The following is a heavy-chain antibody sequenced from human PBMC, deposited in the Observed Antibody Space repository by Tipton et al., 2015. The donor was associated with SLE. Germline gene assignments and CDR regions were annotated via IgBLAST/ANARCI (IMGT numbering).Heavy chain of an antibody. CDR3: VRGGGSNWFGQGFQH. J-gene: IGHJ1*01. Sequence: TLSLTCTVSGGSISGYYWSWIRQPPGEGLEWIGNIYFSGSTNYNPSLRSRVTISVETSKNQFSLKLTSVTSADTAVYFCVRGGGSNWFGQGFQHWGRGTLVSVSS. V-gene: IGHV4-59*01. D-gene: IGHD2-15*01. CDR1: GGSISGYY. CDR2: IYFSGST.